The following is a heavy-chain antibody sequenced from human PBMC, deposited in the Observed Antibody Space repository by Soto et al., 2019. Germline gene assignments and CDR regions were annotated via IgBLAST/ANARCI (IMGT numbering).Heavy chain of an antibody. V-gene: IGHV3-48*02. D-gene: IGHD2-8*01. CDR2: ISDNSSVI. Sequence: EVQLVESGGGLVQPGGSLRLSCAASGFTFSTYSINWVRQAPGKGLEWISYISDNSSVIYYADAVKGRFTISRDNAKSSLYLHMDSLRDEDTPVYYCARDRDAYCSKGICSGPYFDYWGQGTLVTVSS. CDR3: ARDRDAYCSKGICSGPYFDY. CDR1: GFTFSTYS. J-gene: IGHJ4*02.